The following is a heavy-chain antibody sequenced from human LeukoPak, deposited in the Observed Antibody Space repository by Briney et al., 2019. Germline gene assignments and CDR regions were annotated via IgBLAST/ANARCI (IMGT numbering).Heavy chain of an antibody. CDR3: AKVVDYDILTGFDY. CDR2: ISYDGSNK. D-gene: IGHD3-9*01. Sequence: GGSLRLSCAASGFTFSSYGMHWVRQAPGKGLEWVAVISYDGSNKYYADSVKGRFTISRDNSKNTLYLQMNSLRAEDTAVYYCAKVVDYDILTGFDYWGQGTLVTVSS. J-gene: IGHJ4*02. V-gene: IGHV3-30*18. CDR1: GFTFSSYG.